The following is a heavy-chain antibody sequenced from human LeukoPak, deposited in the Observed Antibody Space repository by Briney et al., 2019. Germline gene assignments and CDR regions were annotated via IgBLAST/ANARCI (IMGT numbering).Heavy chain of an antibody. J-gene: IGHJ4*02. CDR3: ARAPTVLVGYCSSSSCQADY. Sequence: GGSLRLSCAASGFTFSSYGMHWVRQAPGKGLEWVSAIDPSSTYIYYADSVKGRFTISRDNAENSLYLQMNSLRVEDTAVYYCARAPTVLVGYCSSSSCQADYWGQGTLVTVSS. D-gene: IGHD2-2*01. V-gene: IGHV3-21*01. CDR2: IDPSSTYI. CDR1: GFTFSSYG.